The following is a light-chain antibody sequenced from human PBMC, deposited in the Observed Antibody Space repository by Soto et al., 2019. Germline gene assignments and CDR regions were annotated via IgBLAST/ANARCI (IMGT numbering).Light chain of an antibody. CDR3: QQYNNWPRT. CDR1: QSVSSN. CDR2: GAS. V-gene: IGKV3-15*01. Sequence: EIVMTQSPATLSVSPGERVTLSCRASQSVSSNLAWYQQRPGQAPRLLLYGASTRATGIPARFSGSGSGTEFTLTKSSLQSEDFAVYYCQQYNNWPRTFGQGTKWIS. J-gene: IGKJ1*01.